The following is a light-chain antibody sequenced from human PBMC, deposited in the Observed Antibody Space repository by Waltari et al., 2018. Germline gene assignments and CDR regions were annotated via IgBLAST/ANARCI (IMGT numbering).Light chain of an antibody. CDR2: EGS. Sequence: QSALTQPASVSGSPGQSITISCTGSSSDFGTYNPASWYQQYPGKAPKVMIYEGSKRPSGVSSRFSASKSGNTASLTISVLQAEDEADYYCCSYALRSVVFGGGTKVTVL. CDR1: SSDFGTYNP. J-gene: IGLJ2*01. CDR3: CSYALRSVV. V-gene: IGLV2-23*01.